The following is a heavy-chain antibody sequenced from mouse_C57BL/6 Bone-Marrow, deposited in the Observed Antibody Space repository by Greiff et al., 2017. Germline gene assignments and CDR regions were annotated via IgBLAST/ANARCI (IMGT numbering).Heavy chain of an antibody. CDR3: AKGSTPYFDY. V-gene: IGHV1-50*01. CDR1: GYTFTSYW. D-gene: IGHD1-1*01. CDR2: IDPADSYT. J-gene: IGHJ2*01. Sequence: VQLLQPGAELVKPGASVKLSCKASGYTFTSYWMQWVKQRPGQGLEWIGEIDPADSYTNYNQKFKGKATFTVDKSSNTAYMQLSSLTTEDYAVYYYAKGSTPYFDYWGQGTPLTVS.